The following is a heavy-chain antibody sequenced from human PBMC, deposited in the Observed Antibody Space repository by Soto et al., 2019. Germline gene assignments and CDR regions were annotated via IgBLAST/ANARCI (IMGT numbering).Heavy chain of an antibody. J-gene: IGHJ4*02. D-gene: IGHD4-4*01. V-gene: IGHV4-34*01. CDR1: GGSFSGYY. CDR3: ATGDLNYSY. Sequence: SETLSLTCAVYGGSFSGYYWSWIRQPPGRGLEWIGEINHSGSTNYNPSLKSRVTISVDTSKNQFSLKLSSVTAADTAVYYCATGDLNYSYSGQGTPVTVSS. CDR2: INHSGST.